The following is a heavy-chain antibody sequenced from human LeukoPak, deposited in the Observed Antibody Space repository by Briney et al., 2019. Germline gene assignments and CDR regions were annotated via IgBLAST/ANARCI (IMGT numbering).Heavy chain of an antibody. CDR1: GFTSSSYA. CDR2: ISYDGSNK. J-gene: IGHJ4*02. V-gene: IGHV3-30-3*01. CDR3: ARAIGSSGDSGYFDY. Sequence: GGSLRLSCAASGFTSSSYAMHWVRQAPGKGLEWVAVISYDGSNKYYADSVKGRFTISRDNSKNTLYLQMNSLRAEDTAVYYCARAIGSSGDSGYFDYLGQGTLVTVSS. D-gene: IGHD3-22*01.